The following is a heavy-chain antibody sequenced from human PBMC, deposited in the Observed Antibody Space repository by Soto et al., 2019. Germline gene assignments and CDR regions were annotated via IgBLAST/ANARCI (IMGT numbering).Heavy chain of an antibody. J-gene: IGHJ4*02. D-gene: IGHD2-2*01. V-gene: IGHV3-30*18. CDR1: GFTFSSYG. CDR2: ISYDGSNK. Sequence: QVQLVESGGGVVQPGRSLRLSCAASGFTFSSYGMHWVRQAPGKGLEWVAVISYDGSNKYYADSVKGRFTISRDNSKNTLYLQMNSLRAEDTAVYYCAKDYLRSKYFDYWGPGTLVTVSS. CDR3: AKDYLRSKYFDY.